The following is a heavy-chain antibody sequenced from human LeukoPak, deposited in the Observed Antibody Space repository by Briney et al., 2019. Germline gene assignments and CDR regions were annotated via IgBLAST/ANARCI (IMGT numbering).Heavy chain of an antibody. CDR1: GYTFTSYY. J-gene: IGHJ4*02. Sequence: ASVKVSCKASGYTFTSYYIHWVRQAPGQGLEWMGWINPNSGGTNYAQKFQGRVTMTRDTSISTAYMELSRLRSDDTAVYYCARENSGSYSFDYWGQGTLVTVSS. CDR2: INPNSGGT. V-gene: IGHV1-2*02. D-gene: IGHD1-26*01. CDR3: ARENSGSYSFDY.